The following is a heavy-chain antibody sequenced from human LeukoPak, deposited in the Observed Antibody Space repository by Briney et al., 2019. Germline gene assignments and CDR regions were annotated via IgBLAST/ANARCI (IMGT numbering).Heavy chain of an antibody. CDR1: GFTFSSYW. V-gene: IGHV3-23*01. CDR2: ISGSGGGT. Sequence: GGSLRLSCAASGFTFSSYWMSWVRQAPGKGLEWVSTISGSGGGTYYADSVKGRFTISRDNSKNTLSLQMNSLRAEDTAVYYCAKGGRIVGATGYYFDYWGQGTLVTVSS. D-gene: IGHD1-26*01. CDR3: AKGGRIVGATGYYFDY. J-gene: IGHJ4*02.